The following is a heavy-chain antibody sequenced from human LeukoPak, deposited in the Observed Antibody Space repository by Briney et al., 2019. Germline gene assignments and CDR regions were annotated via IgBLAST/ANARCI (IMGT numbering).Heavy chain of an antibody. D-gene: IGHD5-18*01. CDR1: GFTFSDYA. J-gene: IGHJ4*02. CDR2: ISKDGSDK. Sequence: GGSLRLSCAASGFTFSDYAMHWVRQAPGKGLEWVAVISKDGSDKYYPGSVRGRFTISRDNAENSLYLQMNSLRVEDTAFYYCARDLAYSRLDYWGQGMLVTVSS. V-gene: IGHV3-30-3*01. CDR3: ARDLAYSRLDY.